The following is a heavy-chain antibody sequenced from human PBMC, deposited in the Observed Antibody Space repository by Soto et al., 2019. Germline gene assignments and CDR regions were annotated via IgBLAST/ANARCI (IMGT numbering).Heavy chain of an antibody. J-gene: IGHJ5*02. D-gene: IGHD3-3*01. CDR3: ARGLEWSWSLDP. CDR2: MNPNSGST. Sequence: QVQLVQSGAEVKKPGASVKVSCKASGYTFTSYDINWVRQATGQGLEWMGWMNPNSGSTGYAQKFQGRATMTRNTSISTAYMELSSLRSEDTAVYYCARGLEWSWSLDPWGQGTLVTVSS. CDR1: GYTFTSYD. V-gene: IGHV1-8*01.